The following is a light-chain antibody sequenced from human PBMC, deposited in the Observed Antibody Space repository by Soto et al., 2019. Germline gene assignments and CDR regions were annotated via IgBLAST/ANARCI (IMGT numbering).Light chain of an antibody. CDR2: DAS. J-gene: IGKJ1*01. V-gene: IGKV1-5*01. CDR1: QTITTW. Sequence: DIQMTQSPSTLSAPVGDRVTITCRASQTITTWLAWYQQKPGKAPKLLIYDASTLENGVPSRFSGSGLGTEFSLTISSLQPDDSATYYCQQYNTLSGTFGQGTKVDIK. CDR3: QQYNTLSGT.